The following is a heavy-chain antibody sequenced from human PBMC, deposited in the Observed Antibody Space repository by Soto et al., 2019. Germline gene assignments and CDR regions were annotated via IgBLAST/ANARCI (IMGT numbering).Heavy chain of an antibody. CDR1: GGSISSGDYY. CDR3: ARDRGIAARGLGY. J-gene: IGHJ4*02. D-gene: IGHD6-6*01. CDR2: IYYSGST. V-gene: IGHV4-30-4*01. Sequence: KTSETLSLTCTVSGGSISSGDYYWSWIRQPPGKGLEWIGYIYYSGSTYYNPSLKSRVTISVDTSKNQFSLELSSVTAADTAVYYCARDRGIAARGLGYWGQGTLVTVSS.